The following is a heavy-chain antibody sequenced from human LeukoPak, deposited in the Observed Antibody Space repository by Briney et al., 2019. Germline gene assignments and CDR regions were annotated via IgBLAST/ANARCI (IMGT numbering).Heavy chain of an antibody. CDR1: GFTFNTYG. J-gene: IGHJ5*02. D-gene: IGHD6-19*01. Sequence: GGSLRLSCAASGFTFNTYGMSWVRQAPGKGREWVSSISGSGGTTYYAHSVKGRLTISRGNSKNPLYLQMNSLRAEDTAVYYCAKSGSYSSAWYAGDWFDPWGQGTLVTVSS. CDR3: AKSGSYSSAWYAGDWFDP. V-gene: IGHV3-23*01. CDR2: ISGSGGTT.